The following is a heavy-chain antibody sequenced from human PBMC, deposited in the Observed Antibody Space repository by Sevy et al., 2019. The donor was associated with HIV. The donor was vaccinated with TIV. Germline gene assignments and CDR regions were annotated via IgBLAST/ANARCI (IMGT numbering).Heavy chain of an antibody. CDR1: GYTFTSYG. J-gene: IGHJ4*02. Sequence: ASVKVSCKASGYTFTSYGISWVRQAPGQELEWMGWISAYNGNTNYAQKLQGRVTMTTDTSTSTAYMELRSLRSDDTAVYYCARDGFTVGATTVDYWGQGTLVTVSS. D-gene: IGHD1-26*01. V-gene: IGHV1-18*01. CDR2: ISAYNGNT. CDR3: ARDGFTVGATTVDY.